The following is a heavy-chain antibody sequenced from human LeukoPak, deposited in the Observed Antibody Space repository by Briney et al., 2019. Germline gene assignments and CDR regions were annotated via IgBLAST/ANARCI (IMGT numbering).Heavy chain of an antibody. CDR2: ISYDGSNK. V-gene: IGHV3-30*03. CDR3: ASSKDSYYYDSSGYDAFDI. J-gene: IGHJ3*02. Sequence: GRSLRLSCAASGFTFSSYGMHWVRQAPGKGLEWVAVISYDGSNKYYADSVKGRFTISRDNSKNTLYLQMNSLRAEDTAVYYCASSKDSYYYDSSGYDAFDIWGQGTMVTVSS. CDR1: GFTFSSYG. D-gene: IGHD3-22*01.